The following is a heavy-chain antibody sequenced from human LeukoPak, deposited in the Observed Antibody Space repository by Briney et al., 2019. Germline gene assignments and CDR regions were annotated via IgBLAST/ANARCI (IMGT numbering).Heavy chain of an antibody. Sequence: TSETLSLTCTVSGGSVSSSSYYWGWVRQPPGKGLEWIGTISYSGSTYYNPSLKSRVTISVDTSNNQFSLKLSSVTAADTAVCYCARQVRGYYRYFDYWGQGTLVTVSS. J-gene: IGHJ4*02. V-gene: IGHV4-39*01. CDR2: ISYSGST. D-gene: IGHD3-22*01. CDR1: GGSVSSSSYY. CDR3: ARQVRGYYRYFDY.